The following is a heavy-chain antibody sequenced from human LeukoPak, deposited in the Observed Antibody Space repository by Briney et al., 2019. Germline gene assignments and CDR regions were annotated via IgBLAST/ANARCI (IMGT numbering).Heavy chain of an antibody. J-gene: IGHJ4*02. V-gene: IGHV3-23*01. CDR3: ARVYYDSSGYYRNPGDY. D-gene: IGHD3-22*01. CDR2: ISGNGGET. Sequence: PGGSLRLSCAASGFTFSNYGMNWVRQAPGKGLEWVSTISGNGGETYHADSVKGRFTISRDNSKNTLYLQMNSLRAEDMAVYYCARVYYDSSGYYRNPGDYWGQGTLVTVSS. CDR1: GFTFSNYG.